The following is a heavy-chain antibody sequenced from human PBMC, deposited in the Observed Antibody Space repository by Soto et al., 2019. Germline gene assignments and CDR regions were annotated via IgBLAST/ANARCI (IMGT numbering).Heavy chain of an antibody. V-gene: IGHV4-39*01. Sequence: PSETLSLTCTVSGGSISSSSYYWGWIRQPPGKGLEWIGSIYYSGSTYYNPSLKSRVTISVDTSKNQFSLKLSSVTAADTAVYYCARLRGYSYGLSMLDYWGQGTLVTVSS. J-gene: IGHJ4*02. CDR2: IYYSGST. CDR3: ARLRGYSYGLSMLDY. CDR1: GGSISSSSYY. D-gene: IGHD5-18*01.